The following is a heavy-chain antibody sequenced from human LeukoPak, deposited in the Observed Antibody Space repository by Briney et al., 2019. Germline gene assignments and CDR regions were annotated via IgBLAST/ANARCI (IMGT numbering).Heavy chain of an antibody. Sequence: TGGSLRLSCAASGFTFSSYGMHWVRQAPGKGLEWVAFIRYDGSNKYYADSVKGRFTISGDNSKNTLYLQMNSLRAEDTAVYYCAKDQGYSYVVDYYYMDVWGKGTTVTVSS. CDR2: IRYDGSNK. V-gene: IGHV3-30*02. J-gene: IGHJ6*03. CDR1: GFTFSSYG. D-gene: IGHD5-18*01. CDR3: AKDQGYSYVVDYYYMDV.